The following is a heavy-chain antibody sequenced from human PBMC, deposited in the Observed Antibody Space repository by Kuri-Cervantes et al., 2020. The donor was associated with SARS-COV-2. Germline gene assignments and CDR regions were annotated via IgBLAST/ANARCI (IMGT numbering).Heavy chain of an antibody. CDR1: GFTFSSYS. V-gene: IGHV3-21*01. CDR2: ISSSSSYI. Sequence: GESLKISCAASGFTFSSYSMNWVRQASGKGLEWVSSISSSSSYIYYADSVKGRFTIPRDNAKNSLYLQMNSLRAEDTAVYYCARDLAGGYGSGSEFDYWGQGTLVTVSS. J-gene: IGHJ4*02. CDR3: ARDLAGGYGSGSEFDY. D-gene: IGHD3-10*01.